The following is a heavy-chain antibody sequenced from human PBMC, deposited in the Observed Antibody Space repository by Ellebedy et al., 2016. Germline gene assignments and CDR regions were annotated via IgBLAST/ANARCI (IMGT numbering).Heavy chain of an antibody. J-gene: IGHJ4*02. V-gene: IGHV3-20*03. D-gene: IGHD3-22*01. CDR1: EFTFDDYG. CDR2: INWNGERT. CDR3: VRGTDSSGPYDY. Sequence: GGSLRLSXAASEFTFDDYGMTWVRQAPGKGLEWVSGINWNGERTDYAVSVKGRFIISRDSVKKFVYLEMNSLRTEDTALYYCVRGTDSSGPYDYWGQGTLVIVSS.